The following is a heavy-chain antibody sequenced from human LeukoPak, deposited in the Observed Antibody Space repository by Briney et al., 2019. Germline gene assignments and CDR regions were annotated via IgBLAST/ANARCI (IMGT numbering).Heavy chain of an antibody. CDR3: ASASPPVYSSSFGR. V-gene: IGHV4-31*03. CDR1: GGSISSGGYY. Sequence: SETLSLTCTVSGGSISSGGYYWSWIRQHPGKGLEWIGYIYYGGSTYYNPSLKSRVTISVDTSKNQFSLKLSSVTAADTAVYYCASASPPVYSSSFGRWGQGTLVTVSS. D-gene: IGHD6-13*01. J-gene: IGHJ4*02. CDR2: IYYGGST.